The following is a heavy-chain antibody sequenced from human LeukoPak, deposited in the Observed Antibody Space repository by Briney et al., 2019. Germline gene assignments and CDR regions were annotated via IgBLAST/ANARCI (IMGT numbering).Heavy chain of an antibody. CDR1: GYTFTGYY. D-gene: IGHD3-10*01. Sequence: ASVKVSCKASGYTFTGYYMHWVRQAPGQGLEWMGIINPSGGSTSYAQKFQGRVTMTRDMSTSTVYMELSSLRSEDTAVYYCARAYAVVRGVIGYYFDYWGQGTLVTVSS. V-gene: IGHV1-46*01. CDR3: ARAYAVVRGVIGYYFDY. J-gene: IGHJ4*02. CDR2: INPSGGST.